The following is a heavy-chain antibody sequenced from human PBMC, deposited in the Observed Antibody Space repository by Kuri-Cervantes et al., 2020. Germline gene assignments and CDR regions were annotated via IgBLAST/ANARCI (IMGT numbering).Heavy chain of an antibody. Sequence: ASVKVSCKTSGYRFTSHGIGWVRQAPGQGLEWMGWISTYNGNTNYGRKFKGRVTMTTDTFTATAYMELRSLTSDDTAVYYCARDSGWPFDDWGQGTVVTVSS. V-gene: IGHV1-18*01. CDR3: ARDSGWPFDD. J-gene: IGHJ4*02. D-gene: IGHD6-19*01. CDR2: ISTYNGNT. CDR1: GYRFTSHG.